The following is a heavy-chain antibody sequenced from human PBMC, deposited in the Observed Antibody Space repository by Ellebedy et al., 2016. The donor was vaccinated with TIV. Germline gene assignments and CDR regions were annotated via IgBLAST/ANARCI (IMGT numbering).Heavy chain of an antibody. V-gene: IGHV1-8*02. Sequence: ASVKVSCXASGYTFTGYYMHWVRQAPGQGLEWMGWINPNSGKTGYAQKFQGRVTMTRDTSIDTAYMEVSSLRYEDAAVYYCARGYSNSYYYWGQGTLVTVSS. CDR2: INPNSGKT. J-gene: IGHJ4*02. CDR1: GYTFTGYY. CDR3: ARGYSNSYYY. D-gene: IGHD6-6*01.